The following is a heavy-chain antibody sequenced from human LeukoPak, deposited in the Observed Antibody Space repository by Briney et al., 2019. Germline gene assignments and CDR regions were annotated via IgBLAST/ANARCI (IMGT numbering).Heavy chain of an antibody. Sequence: ASVKVSCKASGYTFTSYATHWVRQAPGQGLEWMGGIIPIFGTANYAQRFQGRVTITADESTSTAYMELSSLRSEDTAVYYCARALERARGVVVVAASFWFDPWGQGTLVTVSS. CDR1: GYTFTSYA. CDR2: IIPIFGTA. J-gene: IGHJ5*02. D-gene: IGHD2-15*01. CDR3: ARALERARGVVVVAASFWFDP. V-gene: IGHV1-69*13.